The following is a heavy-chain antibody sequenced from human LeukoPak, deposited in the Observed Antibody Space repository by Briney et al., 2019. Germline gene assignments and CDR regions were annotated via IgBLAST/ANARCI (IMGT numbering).Heavy chain of an antibody. D-gene: IGHD2-15*01. V-gene: IGHV1-18*01. Sequence: ASVKVSCKASGYTFTSYGISWVRQAPGQGLEWMGWISAYNGNTNYAQKLQGRVTMTTDTSTSTAYMELRSLRSDDTAVYYCARDLDCSGGSCYSEGAVDYWGQGTLVTVSS. J-gene: IGHJ4*02. CDR2: ISAYNGNT. CDR3: ARDLDCSGGSCYSEGAVDY. CDR1: GYTFTSYG.